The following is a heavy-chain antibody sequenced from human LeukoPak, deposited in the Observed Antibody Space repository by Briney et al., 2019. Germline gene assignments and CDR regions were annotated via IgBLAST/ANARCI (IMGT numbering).Heavy chain of an antibody. CDR2: IYTSGST. D-gene: IGHD1-7*01. Sequence: SQTLSFTCTVSGGSISSGSYYWSWIRQPAGKGLEWIGRIYTSGSTNYNPSLKSRVTISVDTSKNQFSLKLSSVTAAGTAVYYCARALKSYNWNSGRYYYYMDVWGKGTTVTVSS. CDR3: ARALKSYNWNSGRYYYYMDV. J-gene: IGHJ6*03. V-gene: IGHV4-61*02. CDR1: GGSISSGSYY.